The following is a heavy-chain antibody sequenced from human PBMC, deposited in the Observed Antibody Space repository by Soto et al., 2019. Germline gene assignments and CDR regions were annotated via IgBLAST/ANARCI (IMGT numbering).Heavy chain of an antibody. D-gene: IGHD3-3*01. Sequence: SVKVSCKASGFTFTSSAVQWVRQARGQRLEWIGWIVVGSGNTNYAQKFQERVTITRDMSTSTAYMELSSLRSEDTAVYYCALLEWLLYENQNYYYYGMDVWGQGTTVTVSS. CDR2: IVVGSGNT. J-gene: IGHJ6*02. V-gene: IGHV1-58*01. CDR3: ALLEWLLYENQNYYYYGMDV. CDR1: GFTFTSSA.